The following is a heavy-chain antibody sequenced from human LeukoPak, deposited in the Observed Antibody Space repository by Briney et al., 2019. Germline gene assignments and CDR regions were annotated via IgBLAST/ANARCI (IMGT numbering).Heavy chain of an antibody. CDR3: AKDNSRYYYYYMDV. J-gene: IGHJ6*03. CDR2: ISGSGGST. V-gene: IGHV3-23*01. Sequence: GGSLRLSCAASGFTFSSYAMSWVRQAPGKGLEWVSAISGSGGSTYYADSVKGRFTISRDNSKNTLYLQMNSLRAEDTAVYSCAKDNSRYYYYYMDVWGKGTTVTVSS. CDR1: GFTFSSYA. D-gene: IGHD5-18*01.